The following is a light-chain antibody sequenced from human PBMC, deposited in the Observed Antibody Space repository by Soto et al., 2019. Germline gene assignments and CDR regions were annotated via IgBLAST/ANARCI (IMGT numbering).Light chain of an antibody. V-gene: IGKV3-15*01. J-gene: IGKJ1*01. CDR1: QSVSSN. CDR2: GAS. Sequence: EIVMTQSPATLSVSPGERATLSCSASQSVSSNLAWYQQKPGQAPRLLIYGASTRATGIPDRFSGSGSGTEFTLTISSLQSEDFAVYYCQQYNNWPGTFGQGTKVEIK. CDR3: QQYNNWPGT.